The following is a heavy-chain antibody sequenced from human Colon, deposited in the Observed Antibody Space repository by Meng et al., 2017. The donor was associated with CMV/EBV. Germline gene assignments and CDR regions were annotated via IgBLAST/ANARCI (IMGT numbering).Heavy chain of an antibody. Sequence: SETLSLTCTVSGDSLRGHYWSWIRQPPGKGLEWMGHVYYSGSATYSPSLRSRVSISLDTSKNQFSLKLRSVTAADTAMYFCARGLGHASNNSHDYWGQGTLVTVSS. CDR2: VYYSGSA. D-gene: IGHD1-1*01. CDR3: ARGLGHASNNSHDY. V-gene: IGHV4-59*11. J-gene: IGHJ4*02. CDR1: GDSLRGHY.